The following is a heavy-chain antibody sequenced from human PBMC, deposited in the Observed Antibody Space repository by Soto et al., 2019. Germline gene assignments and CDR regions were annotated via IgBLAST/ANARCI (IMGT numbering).Heavy chain of an antibody. CDR1: GFTFSSYS. CDR2: ISSSSSTI. V-gene: IGHV3-48*01. J-gene: IGHJ3*02. CDR3: ARVGYSSGWLTAFDI. D-gene: IGHD6-19*01. Sequence: ESGGGLVQPGGSLRLSSAASGFTFSSYSMNWVRQAPGKGLEWVSYISSSSSTIYYADPVKGRFTIYRDNAKNSLYLQMNSLRAEDTAVYYCARVGYSSGWLTAFDIWGQGTMVTVSS.